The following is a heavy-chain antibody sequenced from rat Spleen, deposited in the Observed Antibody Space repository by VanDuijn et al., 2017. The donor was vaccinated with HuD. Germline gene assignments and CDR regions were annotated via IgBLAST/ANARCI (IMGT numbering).Heavy chain of an antibody. V-gene: IGHV5-58*01. J-gene: IGHJ3*01. Sequence: EVQLVETGGGLVQPGRSLKLSCVASGFTFSRYWMYWVRQAPGKGLEWISSIDTDGGITYYRDSVKGRFTISRDNAKSTLYLQVDSLRSEDTATYYCTTDGQGARFAYWGQGTLVTVSS. CDR2: IDTDGGIT. CDR1: GFTFSRYW. CDR3: TTDGQGARFAY. D-gene: IGHD5-1*01.